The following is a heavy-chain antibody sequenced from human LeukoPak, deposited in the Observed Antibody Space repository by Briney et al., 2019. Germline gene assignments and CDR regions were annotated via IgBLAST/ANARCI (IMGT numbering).Heavy chain of an antibody. CDR1: GDSMSSNYYY. J-gene: IGHJ6*03. CDR2: VYFTGSP. V-gene: IGHV4-39*01. Sequence: SEPMPLTCTVSGDSMSSNYYYWGWIREPPGNGLEWIGTVYFTGSPYYNPSLKSRVTISVDTSETQFSLTLSSVTAADTAVYFCARHLVVPATTYYYYYMDVWGKGTTVTVSS. D-gene: IGHD2-2*01. CDR3: ARHLVVPATTYYYYYMDV.